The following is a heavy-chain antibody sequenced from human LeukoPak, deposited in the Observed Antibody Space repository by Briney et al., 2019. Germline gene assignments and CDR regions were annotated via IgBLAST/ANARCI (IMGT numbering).Heavy chain of an antibody. D-gene: IGHD3-22*01. J-gene: IGHJ3*02. Sequence: PSETLSLTCTVSGGSISSGGYYWSWIRQHPGKGLECIGYIYYSGSTYYNPSLKSRVTISVDTSKNQFSLKLSSVTAADTAVYYCARERGAQYYYDSSGYRPVDIWGQGTMVTVSS. CDR3: ARERGAQYYYDSSGYRPVDI. CDR2: IYYSGST. V-gene: IGHV4-31*03. CDR1: GGSISSGGYY.